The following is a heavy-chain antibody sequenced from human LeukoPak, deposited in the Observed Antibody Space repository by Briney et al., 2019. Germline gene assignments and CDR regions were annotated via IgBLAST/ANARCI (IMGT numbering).Heavy chain of an antibody. J-gene: IGHJ4*02. CDR3: AKVAKGNIVVVTALDY. D-gene: IGHD2-21*02. Sequence: GGSLRLSCAAFGFTFSSYAMHWVRQAPGKGLEWVAIISYDGSNKFYADSVKGRFTISRDNSKNTLYLQMSSLGPEDTAMYYCAKVAKGNIVVVTALDYWGQETLVTVSS. CDR2: ISYDGSNK. V-gene: IGHV3-30*18. CDR1: GFTFSSYA.